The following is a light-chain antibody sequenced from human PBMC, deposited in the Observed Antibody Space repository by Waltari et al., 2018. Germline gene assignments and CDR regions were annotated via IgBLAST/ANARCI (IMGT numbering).Light chain of an antibody. V-gene: IGLV2-14*03. CDR1: SSDGGGYNS. Sequence: QSALTPPASVSGSPGQSITIYCTGTSSDGGGYNSVSWYQQHPGKAPKLMIYDVTSRPSGVSPRFSGSKSDNTASLTISGLQAEDEADYYCSSYTGRSISVVFGGGTKLTVL. CDR2: DVT. CDR3: SSYTGRSISVV. J-gene: IGLJ2*01.